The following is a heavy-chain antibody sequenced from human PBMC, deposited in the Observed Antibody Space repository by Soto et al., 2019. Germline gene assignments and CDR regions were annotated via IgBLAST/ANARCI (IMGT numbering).Heavy chain of an antibody. D-gene: IGHD3-22*01. V-gene: IGHV1-46*01. CDR1: GYTFPSYY. CDR2: INPSGGST. CDR3: AREEYYDSSGYYSFGFDY. Sequence: GSVMVSCKASGYTFPSYYMHWVRQAPGEGLEWMGIINPSGGSTSYAQKFQGRVTMTRDTSTSTVYMELSSLRSEDTAVYYCAREEYYDSSGYYSFGFDYWGQGTLVTVSS. J-gene: IGHJ4*02.